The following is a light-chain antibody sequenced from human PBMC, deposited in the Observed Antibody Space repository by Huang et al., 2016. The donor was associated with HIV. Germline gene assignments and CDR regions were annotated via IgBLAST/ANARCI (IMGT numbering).Light chain of an antibody. J-gene: IGKJ1*01. CDR3: MQSLQTPRA. CDR2: LAS. CDR1: QSLLHSRTFNY. V-gene: IGKV2-28*01. Sequence: DIVMTQSPLFLSVSPGEPASISCTSSQSLLHSRTFNYLDWYRPKPGQSPPLLIYLASNQAAGVPVRFSGSGSGTNFTLRISAVEPEDAATYYCMQSLQTPRAFGQGTRVEVK.